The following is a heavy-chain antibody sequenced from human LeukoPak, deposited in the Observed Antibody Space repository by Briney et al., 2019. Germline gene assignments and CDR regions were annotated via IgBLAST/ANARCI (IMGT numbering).Heavy chain of an antibody. V-gene: IGHV6-1*01. Sequence: SQTLSLTCDIPGDTVSSKSVTWNWIRQSPSRGLEWLGRTFYRSEWYDDYALSVKGRIIIHADTSKNQFSLQLKSVTPEDTAVYYCARVSVGDSSGAHFDSWGQGTQVIVSS. CDR3: ARVSVGDSSGAHFDS. D-gene: IGHD3-22*01. CDR1: GDTVSSKSVT. CDR2: TFYRSEWYD. J-gene: IGHJ4*02.